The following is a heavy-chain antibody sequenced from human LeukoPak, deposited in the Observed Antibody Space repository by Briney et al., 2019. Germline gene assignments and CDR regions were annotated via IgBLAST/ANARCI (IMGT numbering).Heavy chain of an antibody. V-gene: IGHV3-23*01. J-gene: IGHJ4*02. Sequence: TGGSLRLSCAASGFTFSSYAINWVRQAPGKGLEWVSTISGSGGSTYYADSVKGRFTISRDNSKNTLYPQMNSLRAEDTAVYYCARDCSGSNCYAFWGQGTLITVSS. CDR3: ARDCSGSNCYAF. CDR2: ISGSGGST. CDR1: GFTFSSYA. D-gene: IGHD2-2*01.